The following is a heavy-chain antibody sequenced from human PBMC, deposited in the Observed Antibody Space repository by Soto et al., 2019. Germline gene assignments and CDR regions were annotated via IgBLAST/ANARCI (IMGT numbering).Heavy chain of an antibody. D-gene: IGHD2-15*01. CDR1: GDSVSSNSAA. CDR2: TYYRSKWYN. CDR3: ARGGGHCSGGSCYSHYYYAKEV. Sequence: SQTLSLTCAISGDSVSSNSAAWNWIRQSPSRGLEWLGRTYYRSKWYNDYAASVKSRITINPDTSKNQFSLHVNSVTPEDTAVYYCARGGGHCSGGSCYSHYYYAKEVWGQGTPVTVSS. J-gene: IGHJ6*02. V-gene: IGHV6-1*01.